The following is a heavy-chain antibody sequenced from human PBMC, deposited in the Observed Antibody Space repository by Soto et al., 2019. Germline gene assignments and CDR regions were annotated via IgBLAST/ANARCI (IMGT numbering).Heavy chain of an antibody. CDR3: ARCLHCSNGGRFDP. Sequence: LETLSVTCAVSGVSISSTNWWTWVRQAPGKGMEWIGEMWPSGGTTYNPSLQNRVTISVDNSKNHLSLTLTSVTAADTAIYYCARCLHCSNGGRFDPWGQGALVTVSS. J-gene: IGHJ5*02. V-gene: IGHV4-4*02. CDR1: GVSISSTNW. D-gene: IGHD2-8*01. CDR2: MWPSGGT.